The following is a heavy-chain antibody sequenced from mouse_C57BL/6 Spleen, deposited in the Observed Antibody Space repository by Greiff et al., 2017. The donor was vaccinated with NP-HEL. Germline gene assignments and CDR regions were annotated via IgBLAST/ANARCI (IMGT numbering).Heavy chain of an antibody. CDR1: GYSITSGYY. CDR2: ISYDGSN. J-gene: IGHJ2*01. CDR3: ARDYDYVFDY. V-gene: IGHV3-6*01. Sequence: VQLQQSGPGLVKPSQSLSLTCSVTGYSITSGYYWNWIRQFPGNKLEWMGYISYDGSNNYNPSLKNRISITRDTSKNQFFLKLNSVTTEDTATYYCARDYDYVFDYWGQGTTLTVSS. D-gene: IGHD2-4*01.